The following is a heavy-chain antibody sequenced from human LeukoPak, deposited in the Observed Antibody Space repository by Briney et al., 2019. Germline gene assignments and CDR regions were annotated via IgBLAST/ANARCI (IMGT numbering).Heavy chain of an antibody. CDR2: IYNSGTT. V-gene: IGHV4-4*07. CDR3: AREGYSTGWYPDY. D-gene: IGHD6-19*01. CDR1: GDSISSYY. Sequence: PSETLSLTCTISGDSISSYYWSWIRQPAGKGLEWIGPIYNSGTTNYNPSLKSRVTMSVDASKSQFSLKLSSVTAADTAVYYCAREGYSTGWYPDYWGQGTLVTVSS. J-gene: IGHJ4*02.